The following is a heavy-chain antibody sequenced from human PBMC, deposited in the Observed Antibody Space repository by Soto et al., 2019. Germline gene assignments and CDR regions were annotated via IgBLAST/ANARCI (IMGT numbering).Heavy chain of an antibody. D-gene: IGHD1-26*01. CDR3: ANYVTAVGATYPFDY. CDR1: GFTFSSSA. V-gene: IGHV3-23*04. Sequence: DVQLVESGGGIVQPGGSLRLSCAASGFTFSSSAMSWIRQAPGKGLEWVSAISGSCGSTYYADSVKGRFTISRDNSKDTLYLQTNSLRAEDTAVYYGANYVTAVGATYPFDYWGQGTLVTVSS. CDR2: ISGSCGST. J-gene: IGHJ4*02.